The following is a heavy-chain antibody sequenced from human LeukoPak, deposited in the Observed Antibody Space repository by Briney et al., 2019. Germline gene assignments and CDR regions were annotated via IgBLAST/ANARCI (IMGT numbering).Heavy chain of an antibody. V-gene: IGHV4-59*01. J-gene: IGHJ4*02. Sequence: SETLSLTCTVSGGSISSYYWSWIRQPPGKGLEWIGYIYYSGSTNYNPSLKSRVTISVDTSKNQFSLKLSSVTAADTAGYYCARAIVGATTNFDYWGQGTLVTVSS. D-gene: IGHD1-26*01. CDR1: GGSISSYY. CDR3: ARAIVGATTNFDY. CDR2: IYYSGST.